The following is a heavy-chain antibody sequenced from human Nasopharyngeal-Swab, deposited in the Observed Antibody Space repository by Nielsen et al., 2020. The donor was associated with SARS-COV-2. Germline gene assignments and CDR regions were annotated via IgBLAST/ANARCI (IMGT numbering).Heavy chain of an antibody. V-gene: IGHV4-59*01. CDR3: ARAEGHYDSSGYYRPALFDY. D-gene: IGHD3-22*01. J-gene: IGHJ4*02. Sequence: WIRQPPGKGLEWIGYIYYSGCTNYNLSLKSRVTISVDTSKNQFSLKLSSVTAADTAVYYCARAEGHYDSSGYYRPALFDYWGQGTLVTVSS. CDR2: IYYSGCT.